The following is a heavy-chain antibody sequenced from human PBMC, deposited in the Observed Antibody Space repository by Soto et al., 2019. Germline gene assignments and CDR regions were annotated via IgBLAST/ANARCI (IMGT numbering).Heavy chain of an antibody. V-gene: IGHV3-23*01. D-gene: IGHD2-2*01. CDR2: ISGTDGST. CDR3: AKRACSTASCSYFDY. Sequence: PGGSLRLSCAASGFTFRTYDMSWVRQAPGKGLEWVSGISGTDGSTSYIDSVKGRFTISRDDSENTLYLQMSSLRAEDTAVYYSAKRACSTASCSYFDYWGQGALVTVSS. CDR1: GFTFRTYD. J-gene: IGHJ4*02.